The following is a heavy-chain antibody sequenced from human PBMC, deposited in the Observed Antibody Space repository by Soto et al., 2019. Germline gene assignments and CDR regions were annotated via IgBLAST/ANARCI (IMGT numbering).Heavy chain of an antibody. CDR1: GGTFRSNG. V-gene: IGHV1-69*01. D-gene: IGHD3-22*01. CDR3: AMITMIHSFDP. CDR2: IIPIGHTA. Sequence: QVQLVQSGAEVKKPGSSVKVSCKASGGTFRSNGISWVRQAPGQGLEWLGGIIPIGHTASYARTFRVRVTISADEPTITAYRELSSLRSEYTSVYYCAMITMIHSFDPWGQGTLVTVSS. J-gene: IGHJ5*02.